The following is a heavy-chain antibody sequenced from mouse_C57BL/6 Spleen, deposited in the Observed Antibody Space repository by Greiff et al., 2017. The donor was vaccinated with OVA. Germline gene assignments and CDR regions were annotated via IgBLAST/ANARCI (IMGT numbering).Heavy chain of an antibody. J-gene: IGHJ2*01. V-gene: IGHV1-63*01. D-gene: IGHD3-2*02. CDR1: GYTFTNYW. CDR3: ARSETAQATWDY. Sequence: VQLQQSGAELVRPGTSVKMSCKASGYTFTNYWIGWAKQRPGHGLEWIGDIYPGGGYTNYNEKFKGKATLTADKSSSTAYMQFSSLTSEDSAIYYCARSETAQATWDYWGQGTTLTVSS. CDR2: IYPGGGYT.